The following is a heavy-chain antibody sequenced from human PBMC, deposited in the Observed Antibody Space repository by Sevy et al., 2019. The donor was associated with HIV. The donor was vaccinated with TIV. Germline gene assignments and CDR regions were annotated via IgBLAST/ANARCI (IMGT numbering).Heavy chain of an antibody. J-gene: IGHJ6*02. Sequence: GSLRLSCAASGFTFSSYGMHWVRQAPGKGLEWVAVISYDGSNKYYAASVKGRFTISRDNSKNTLYLQMNSLRAEDTAVYYCAKPRYSYGYRGDYYGMDVWGQGTTVTVSS. CDR1: GFTFSSYG. D-gene: IGHD5-18*01. V-gene: IGHV3-30*18. CDR3: AKPRYSYGYRGDYYGMDV. CDR2: ISYDGSNK.